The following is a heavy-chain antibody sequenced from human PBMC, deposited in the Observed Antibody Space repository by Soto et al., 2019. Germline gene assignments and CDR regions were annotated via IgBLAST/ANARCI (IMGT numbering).Heavy chain of an antibody. CDR2: ISGDGEST. CDR1: GFTFRDYV. CDR3: VKGGLIRRFDS. Sequence: QLLDSGGDLVHPGGSLRLSCGASGFTFRDYVMGWVRQAPGKGLEWVSGISGDGESTDYTDSVKGRFTISRDNSKNTVYLQMNRLRADDTALYYCVKGGLIRRFDSWGQGTLVTVSS. V-gene: IGHV3-23*01. D-gene: IGHD3-16*01. J-gene: IGHJ4*02.